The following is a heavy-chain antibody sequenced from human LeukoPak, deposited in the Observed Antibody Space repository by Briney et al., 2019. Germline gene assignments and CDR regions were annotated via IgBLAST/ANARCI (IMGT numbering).Heavy chain of an antibody. D-gene: IGHD3-3*01. CDR3: ARHLGYDFWSGYYGGDY. J-gene: IGHJ4*02. CDR2: ISAYNGNT. CDR1: GYTFTSYG. Sequence: GASVKVSYKASGYTFTSYGISWVPQAPGQGLEWMGWISAYNGNTNYAQKLQGRVTMTTDTSTSTAYMELRSLSSDDTAVYYCARHLGYDFWSGYYGGDYWGQGTLVTVSS. V-gene: IGHV1-18*01.